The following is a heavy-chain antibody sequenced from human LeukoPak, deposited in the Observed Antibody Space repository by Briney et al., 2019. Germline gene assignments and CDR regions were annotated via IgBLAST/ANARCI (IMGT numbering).Heavy chain of an antibody. J-gene: IGHJ6*03. Sequence: GASVKVSCKASGYTFTSYGISWVRQAPGQGLEWMGWISAYNGNTNYAQKLQGRVTMTTDTSTSTAYTELRSLRSDDTAVYYCARATYYYDSSGYPERPLYYYYYMDVWGKGTTVTISS. CDR1: GYTFTSYG. CDR3: ARATYYYDSSGYPERPLYYYYYMDV. CDR2: ISAYNGNT. D-gene: IGHD3-22*01. V-gene: IGHV1-18*01.